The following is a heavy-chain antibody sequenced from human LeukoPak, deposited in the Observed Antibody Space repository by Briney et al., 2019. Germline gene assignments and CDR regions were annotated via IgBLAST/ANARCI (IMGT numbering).Heavy chain of an antibody. Sequence: SGGSLRPSCAASGFALSSHWMTWVRQVPGRGPEWVANVNRDGSETYYLDSVKGRFTISKDNAKNSLYLQMNSLRAEDTALYHCARNNGMDVWGQGTTVIVSS. CDR2: VNRDGSET. CDR3: ARNNGMDV. V-gene: IGHV3-7*03. J-gene: IGHJ6*02. CDR1: GFALSSHW.